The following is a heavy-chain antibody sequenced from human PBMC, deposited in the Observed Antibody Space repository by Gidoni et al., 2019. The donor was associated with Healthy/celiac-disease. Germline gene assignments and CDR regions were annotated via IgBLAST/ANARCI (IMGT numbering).Heavy chain of an antibody. CDR2: IIPIFGTA. J-gene: IGHJ4*02. D-gene: IGHD3-10*01. Sequence: QVQLVQSGAEGQKTGSAVKVSWNAAGGTFGSYAISWVRQAPGQGLEWMGGIIPIFGTANYSQKFQGRVTITADESTSTAYMELSSLRSEDTAVYYCARVSGSVDPEPIDYWGQGTLVTVSS. V-gene: IGHV1-69*01. CDR3: ARVSGSVDPEPIDY. CDR1: GGTFGSYA.